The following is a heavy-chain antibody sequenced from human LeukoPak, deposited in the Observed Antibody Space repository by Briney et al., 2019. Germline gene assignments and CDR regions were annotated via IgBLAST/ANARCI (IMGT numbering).Heavy chain of an antibody. CDR3: AREGNYDSSGYHDY. D-gene: IGHD3-22*01. CDR2: ISYDGSNK. J-gene: IGHJ4*02. Sequence: HPGGSLRLSCAASGFTFSSYAMHWVRQAPGKGLEWVAVISYDGSNKYYADSVKGRFTISRDNSKNTLYLQMNSLRAEDTAVYYCAREGNYDSSGYHDYWGQGTLVTVSS. V-gene: IGHV3-30*04. CDR1: GFTFSSYA.